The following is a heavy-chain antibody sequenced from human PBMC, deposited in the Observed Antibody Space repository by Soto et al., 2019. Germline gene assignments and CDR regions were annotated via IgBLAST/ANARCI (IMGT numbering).Heavy chain of an antibody. J-gene: IGHJ4*02. Sequence: QVHLGQSGAEVKKPGASVKVSCKGSGYAFTTYGITWVRQAPGQGLEWMGWISAHNGNTNYAQKLQGRVTVTRDTSTSTAYMELRSLRSDDTAVYYCARGRYGAYWGQGALVTVSS. D-gene: IGHD3-10*01. CDR2: ISAHNGNT. CDR1: GYAFTTYG. V-gene: IGHV1-18*01. CDR3: ARGRYGAY.